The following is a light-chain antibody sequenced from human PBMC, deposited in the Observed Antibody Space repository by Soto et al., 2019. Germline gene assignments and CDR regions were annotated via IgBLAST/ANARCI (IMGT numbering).Light chain of an antibody. J-gene: IGKJ4*01. V-gene: IGKV3-20*01. CDR2: GAS. CDR1: QSVSNNY. Sequence: EIVLTQSPGTLSLSPGERATLSCRASQSVSNNYLAWYQQKPGQAPRLLISGASSRATGIPDRFNGSGSGTDFPLTISRLEPEDFAVYYCQQYGSSPLTFGGGTKVAIK. CDR3: QQYGSSPLT.